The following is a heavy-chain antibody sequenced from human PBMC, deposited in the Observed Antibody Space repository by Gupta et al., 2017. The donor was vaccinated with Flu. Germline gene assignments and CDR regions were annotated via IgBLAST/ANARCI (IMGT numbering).Heavy chain of an antibody. CDR2: INPEGTTT. D-gene: IGHD1-1*01. V-gene: IGHV3-74*01. CDR3: SRDMTGANDY. J-gene: IGHJ4*02. CDR1: GFTLSSNW. Sequence: SCAASGFTLSSNWIHWVRQAPGKGLVWVSRINPEGTTTDYADSVKGRFTISRDIAKNTLYLQMNSLRVEDTAVYFCSRDMTGANDYWGQGTLVSVSA.